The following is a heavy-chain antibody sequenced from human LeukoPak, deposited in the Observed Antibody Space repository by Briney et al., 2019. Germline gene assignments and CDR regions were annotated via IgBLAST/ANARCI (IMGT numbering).Heavy chain of an antibody. J-gene: IGHJ3*02. Sequence: GGSLSLSRAASGFTFDDYAMHWVRHAPGKGLEWVSLISGDGGSTYYADSVKGRFTISRDNSKNSLYLQMNSLRTEDTALYYCAKDAPGWYYAFDIWGQGTMVTVSS. CDR1: GFTFDDYA. CDR2: ISGDGGST. D-gene: IGHD6-19*01. CDR3: AKDAPGWYYAFDI. V-gene: IGHV3-43*02.